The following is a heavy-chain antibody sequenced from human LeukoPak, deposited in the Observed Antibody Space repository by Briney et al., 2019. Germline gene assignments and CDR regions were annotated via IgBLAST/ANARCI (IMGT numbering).Heavy chain of an antibody. CDR2: INHSGST. V-gene: IGHV4-34*01. D-gene: IGHD3-3*01. J-gene: IGHJ4*02. CDR1: GGSFSGYY. CDR3: ARVRGITIIGVVMTDPRYFDY. Sequence: SETLSLTCAVYGGSFSGYYWSWIRQPPGKGLEWIGEINHSGSTNYNPSLKSRVTISVDTSKNQFSLKLSSVTAADTAVYYCARVRGITIIGVVMTDPRYFDYWGQGTLVTVSS.